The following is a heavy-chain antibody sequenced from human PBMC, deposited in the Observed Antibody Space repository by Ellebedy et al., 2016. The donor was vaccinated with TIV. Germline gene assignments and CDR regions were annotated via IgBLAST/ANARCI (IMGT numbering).Heavy chain of an antibody. V-gene: IGHV4-34*01. CDR2: INHSGST. J-gene: IGHJ4*02. D-gene: IGHD2-15*01. CDR3: ARGRGGSCSIPFDV. Sequence: SETLSLTXAVYGASFSHYYWSWIRLPPGKGLEWIGEINHSGSTYYNPSLKSRVSMSVDRSKNQFSLKLNSLSAADTAVYFCARGRGGSCSIPFDVWGQGALVTVSS. CDR1: GASFSHYY.